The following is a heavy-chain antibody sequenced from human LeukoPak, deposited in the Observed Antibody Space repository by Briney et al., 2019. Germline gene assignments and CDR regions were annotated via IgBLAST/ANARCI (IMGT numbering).Heavy chain of an antibody. J-gene: IGHJ3*02. D-gene: IGHD3-22*01. Sequence: PGGSLRLSCAASGFTFSGSAMHWVRQASGKGLEWVGRISSKANSYATAYAASVKGRFTISRDDSKNTAYLQMNSLKTEDTAVYYCTSYYDSSGYSYDAFDIWGQGTMVTVSS. V-gene: IGHV3-73*01. CDR1: GFTFSGSA. CDR3: TSYYDSSGYSYDAFDI. CDR2: ISSKANSYAT.